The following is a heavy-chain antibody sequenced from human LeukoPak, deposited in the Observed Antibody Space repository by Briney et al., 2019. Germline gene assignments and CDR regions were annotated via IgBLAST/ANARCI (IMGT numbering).Heavy chain of an antibody. CDR3: AKKKRELRGFDY. V-gene: IGHV3-23*01. D-gene: IGHD1-7*01. CDR1: GFTFSSYA. J-gene: IGHJ4*02. Sequence: GRSLRLSCAASGFTFSSYAMSWVRQAPGKGLEGVSVIGGSGGSTYYADSVKGRFTISRDNSKNTLYLQMSSLRAEDTAVYYCAKKKRELRGFDYWGQGTLVTVSS. CDR2: IGGSGGST.